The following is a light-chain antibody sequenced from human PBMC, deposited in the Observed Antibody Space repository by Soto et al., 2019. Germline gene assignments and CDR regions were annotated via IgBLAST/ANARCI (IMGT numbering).Light chain of an antibody. Sequence: DIQMTQSPSTLSASVGDRVTITCRASQSISSWLAWYQQKPGKAPKRLIYYASSLESGVPSRFSGSGSGTEFTLTISSLQPDDFSTYYCQQYNSYSPLTFGGGTKVEIK. CDR3: QQYNSYSPLT. CDR2: YAS. J-gene: IGKJ4*01. V-gene: IGKV1-5*01. CDR1: QSISSW.